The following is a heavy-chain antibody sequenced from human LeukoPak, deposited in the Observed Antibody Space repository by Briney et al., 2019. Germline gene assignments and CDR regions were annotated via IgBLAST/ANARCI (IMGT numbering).Heavy chain of an antibody. CDR2: IKQDGSEK. CDR3: ARSNHCSSTSCPFEEYFQH. D-gene: IGHD2-2*01. CDR1: GFTFSSYW. V-gene: IGHV3-7*01. J-gene: IGHJ1*01. Sequence: GGSLRLSCAASGFTFSSYWMSWVRQAPGKGLEWVANIKQDGSEKYYVDSVKGRFTISRDNAKNSLYLQMNSLRAEDTAVYYCARSNHCSSTSCPFEEYFQHWGQGTLVTVSS.